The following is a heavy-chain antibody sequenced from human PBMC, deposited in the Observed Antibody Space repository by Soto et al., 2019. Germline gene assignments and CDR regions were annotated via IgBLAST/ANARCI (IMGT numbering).Heavy chain of an antibody. V-gene: IGHV3-23*01. CDR2: ISGRGTTT. J-gene: IGHJ6*02. CDR1: GFTFSNYA. D-gene: IGHD3-22*01. CDR3: AKVKPYYFDSSGFFPLSHRDYDFYYGMDV. Sequence: GGSLRLSCAASGFTFSNYAMSWVRQAPGKGLEWVSVISGRGTTTYYSDSVKGRFTISRDNSKNTLYLQMSSLRAEDTAVYYCAKVKPYYFDSSGFFPLSHRDYDFYYGMDVWGQGTTVTVS.